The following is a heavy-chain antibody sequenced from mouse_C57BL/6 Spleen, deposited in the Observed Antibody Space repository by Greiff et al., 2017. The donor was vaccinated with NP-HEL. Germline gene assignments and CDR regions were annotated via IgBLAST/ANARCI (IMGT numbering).Heavy chain of an antibody. CDR3: AKRDCDGDYFDY. V-gene: IGHV5-17*01. CDR2: ISSGSSTI. J-gene: IGHJ2*01. Sequence: EVHLVESGGGLVKPGGSLKLSCAASGFTFSDYGMHWVRQAPEKGLEWVAYISSGSSTIYYADTVKGRFTISRDNAKNTLFLQMTSLRSEDTAMYYCAKRDCDGDYFDYWGQGTTLTVSS. CDR1: GFTFSDYG. D-gene: IGHD3-3*01.